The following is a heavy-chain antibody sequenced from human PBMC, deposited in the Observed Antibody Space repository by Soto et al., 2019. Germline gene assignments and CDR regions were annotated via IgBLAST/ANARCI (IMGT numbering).Heavy chain of an antibody. CDR1: GFTVSSNY. CDR3: ARDSDSLVYFGY. V-gene: IGHV3-53*01. Sequence: GGSLRLSCAASGFTVSSNYMSWVRQAPGKGLEWVSVIYSGGSTYYADSVKGRFTISRDNSKNTLYLQMNSLRAEDTAVYYCARDSDSLVYFGYWGLGTLVTVSS. J-gene: IGHJ4*02. D-gene: IGHD3-22*01. CDR2: IYSGGST.